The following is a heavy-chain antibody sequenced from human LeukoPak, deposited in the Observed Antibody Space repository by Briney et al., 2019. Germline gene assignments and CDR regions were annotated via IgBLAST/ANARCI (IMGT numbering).Heavy chain of an antibody. V-gene: IGHV1-18*01. J-gene: IGHJ4*02. CDR1: GYIFTSYG. D-gene: IGHD2-15*01. CDR3: ARDVGRYCSGGSCHFDY. Sequence: ASVKVSCKASGYIFTSYGISWVRQAPGQGLEWMGWISSYNGNTNYAQKLQGRVTMTTDASTSTAYMELRSLRSDDTAVYYCARDVGRYCSGGSCHFDYWGQGTLVTVSS. CDR2: ISSYNGNT.